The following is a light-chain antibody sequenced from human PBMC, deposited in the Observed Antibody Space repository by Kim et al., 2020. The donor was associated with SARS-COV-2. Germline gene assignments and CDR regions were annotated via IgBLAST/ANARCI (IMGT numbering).Light chain of an antibody. CDR1: QNIWTL. V-gene: IGKV3-15*01. J-gene: IGKJ2*01. Sequence: SVSPGESATLSCRASQNIWTLVAWYQQRGGQAPRLLIVDASTRTNGAPARFSGSGSGTEFTLTITSLQPEDSAVYYCQRSRNWPPTFGQGTKLEI. CDR2: DAS. CDR3: QRSRNWPPT.